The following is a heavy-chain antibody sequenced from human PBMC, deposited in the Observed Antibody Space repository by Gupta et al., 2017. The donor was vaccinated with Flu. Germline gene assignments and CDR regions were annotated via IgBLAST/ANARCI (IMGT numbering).Heavy chain of an antibody. Sequence: DYYMSWIRQAPGKGLEWVSYISSSRSTRYDADSVKGRFTISRDEAKNSLFLQMKSLGAEDTAVYYCARVFRGYSYVDVWGTGTTVTVSS. J-gene: IGHJ6*03. CDR2: ISSSRSTR. D-gene: IGHD3-10*02. CDR3: ARVFRGYSYVDV. CDR1: DYY. V-gene: IGHV3-11*01.